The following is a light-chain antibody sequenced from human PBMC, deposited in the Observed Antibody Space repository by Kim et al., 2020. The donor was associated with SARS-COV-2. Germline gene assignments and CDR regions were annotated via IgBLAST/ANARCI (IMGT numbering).Light chain of an antibody. V-gene: IGLV6-57*02. J-gene: IGLJ3*02. CDR3: QSYDSSKRIWV. CDR2: EDN. Sequence: NFMLTQPHSVSESPGKTVTISCTGSSGSIASNYVQWYQQRPGSAPTTVIYEDNQRPSGVPDRFSGSIDSSSNSASLTISGLKTEDEADYYCQSYDSSKRIWVFGGGTKLTVL. CDR1: SGSIASNY.